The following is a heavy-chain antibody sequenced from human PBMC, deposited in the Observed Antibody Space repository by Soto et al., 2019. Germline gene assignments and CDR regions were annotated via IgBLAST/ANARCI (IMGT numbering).Heavy chain of an antibody. D-gene: IGHD6-13*01. Sequence: PSETLSLTCAVYGGSFSGYYWSWIRQPPGKGLEWIGEINHSGSTNYNPSLKSRVTISVDTSKNQFSLKLSSVTAADTAVYYCARGLTPSPIAAADYNWFDPWGQGTLVTVSS. CDR2: INHSGST. V-gene: IGHV4-34*01. J-gene: IGHJ5*02. CDR1: GGSFSGYY. CDR3: ARGLTPSPIAAADYNWFDP.